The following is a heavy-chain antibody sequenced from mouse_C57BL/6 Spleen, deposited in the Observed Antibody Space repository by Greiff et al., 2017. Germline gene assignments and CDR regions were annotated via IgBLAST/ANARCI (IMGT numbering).Heavy chain of an antibody. D-gene: IGHD2-4*01. CDR3: ARIYYDYDEGFAY. Sequence: VHLVESGPGLVQPSQSLSITCTVSGFSLTSYGVHWVRQSPGKGLEWLGVIWRGGSTDYNAAFMSRLSITKDNSKSQVFFKMNSLQADDTAIYYCARIYYDYDEGFAYWGQGTLVTVSA. J-gene: IGHJ3*01. V-gene: IGHV2-5*01. CDR2: IWRGGST. CDR1: GFSLTSYG.